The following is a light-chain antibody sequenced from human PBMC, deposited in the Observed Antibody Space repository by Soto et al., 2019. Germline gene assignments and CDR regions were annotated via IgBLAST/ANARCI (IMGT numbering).Light chain of an antibody. J-gene: IGKJ5*01. Sequence: EIVLPQSPGTLSLSPGARATLSCRASQSVSSSYLAWYQQKPGQAPRLLIYGASNRATGIPPRFSGSGSGTDFTLTISSLEPEDSAVDDCQQRHMWPITFGQGTRLEIK. CDR1: QSVSSSY. CDR2: GAS. CDR3: QQRHMWPIT. V-gene: IGKV3D-20*02.